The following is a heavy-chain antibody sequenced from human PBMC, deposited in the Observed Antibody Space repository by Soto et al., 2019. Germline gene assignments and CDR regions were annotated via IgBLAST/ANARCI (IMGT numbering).Heavy chain of an antibody. Sequence: PGGSLRLSCAASGFTFSDYAMTWVRQAPGKGLEWVSVISGGGGTTYSADSVKGRFTISRDNSKNTLYLQMNSLRAEDTAVYSCAKSKGYTVTTYSFDYWGQGTLVTVSS. CDR3: AKSKGYTVTTYSFDY. CDR2: ISGGGGTT. D-gene: IGHD4-17*01. V-gene: IGHV3-23*01. CDR1: GFTFSDYA. J-gene: IGHJ4*02.